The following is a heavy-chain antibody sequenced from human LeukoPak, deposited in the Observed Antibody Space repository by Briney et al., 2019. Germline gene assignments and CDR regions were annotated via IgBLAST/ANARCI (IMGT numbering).Heavy chain of an antibody. CDR3: AREIAAAGTGDAFDI. V-gene: IGHV4-39*07. J-gene: IGHJ3*02. D-gene: IGHD6-13*01. CDR1: GGSLSSSSFY. Sequence: SETLSLTCTVAGGSLSSSSFYWGWIRQSPGRGLDWIGTIYYSGTTYYNPSLKSRLTLSIDTSKNQFSLKLSSVTAADTAVYYCAREIAAAGTGDAFDIWGQGTMGTVSS. CDR2: IYYSGTT.